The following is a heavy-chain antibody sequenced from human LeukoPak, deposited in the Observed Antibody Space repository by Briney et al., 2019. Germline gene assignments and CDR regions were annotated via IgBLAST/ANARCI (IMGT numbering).Heavy chain of an antibody. J-gene: IGHJ5*01. CDR3: ARARKSYDSTGYYSDWLDS. Sequence: NAGGSLRLSCAASGFTLSRYTMNWVRQAPGKGLEWVSSISSFGAYIYYADSVKGRFSISRDNANNSLSLQMNSLRVEDTAVYCCARARKSYDSTGYYSDWLDSWGQGTLVTVSS. CDR2: ISSFGAYI. V-gene: IGHV3-21*01. D-gene: IGHD3-22*01. CDR1: GFTLSRYT.